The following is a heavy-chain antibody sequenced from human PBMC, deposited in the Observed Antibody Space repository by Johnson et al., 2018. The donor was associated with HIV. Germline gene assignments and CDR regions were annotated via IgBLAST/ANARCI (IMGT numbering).Heavy chain of an antibody. D-gene: IGHD6-6*01. CDR3: AKERQLVRAFDI. Sequence: VQLVESGGGVVQPGRSLRLSCAASGFTFSSYAMSWVRQAPGKGLENVSSISTNGGSTHYANSVKGRFTTSRDNSKNTLYLQMSSLRTEDTAVYYCAKERQLVRAFDIWGQGTMVTVSS. V-gene: IGHV3-64*01. J-gene: IGHJ3*02. CDR2: ISTNGGST. CDR1: GFTFSSYA.